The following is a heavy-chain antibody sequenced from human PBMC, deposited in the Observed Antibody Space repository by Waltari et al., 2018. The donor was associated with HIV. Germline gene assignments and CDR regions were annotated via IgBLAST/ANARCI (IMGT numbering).Heavy chain of an antibody. D-gene: IGHD1-1*01. CDR1: GGSINSDDYS. V-gene: IGHV4-30-4*08. J-gene: IGHJ4*02. CDR2: IYYGGST. CDR3: ARIGTLQYYFDY. Sequence: QVQLQESGPGLVKPSQTLSLTCIVPGGSINSDDYSLNWIRQPPGKGLEWIGSIYYGGSTDYNPSLKSRITVSVDRSKNQFALKLTSVTAADTAVYYCARIGTLQYYFDYWGQGTLVTVSS.